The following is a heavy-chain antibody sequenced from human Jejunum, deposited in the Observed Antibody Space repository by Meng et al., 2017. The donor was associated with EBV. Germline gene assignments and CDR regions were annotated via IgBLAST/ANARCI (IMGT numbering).Heavy chain of an antibody. D-gene: IGHD1-26*01. Sequence: LVKAYGYQSLTCAVSGGAMSSRNWWSCVRQPPGKGPEWIGEIFHIGTTNYNPTLKSRVTISVDKSKNHFFLKLTSVTAADTAVYYCARNGGPSGSYAYWFDPWGQGTLVTVSS. CDR3: ARNGGPSGSYAYWFDP. CDR1: GGAMSSRNW. J-gene: IGHJ5*02. V-gene: IGHV4-4*02. CDR2: IFHIGTT.